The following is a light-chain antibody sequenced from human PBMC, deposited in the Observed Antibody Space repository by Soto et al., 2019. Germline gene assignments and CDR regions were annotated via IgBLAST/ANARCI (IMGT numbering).Light chain of an antibody. CDR2: DVS. J-gene: IGLJ1*01. CDR1: SSDVGGYKY. Sequence: QSALTQPASVSGSPGQSITISCTGTSSDVGGYKYVSWYQQHPGEAPKLMIYDVSNRPSGVSNRFSGSKSGNMASLTISGLQAEDEADYYCSSYTSSSTRVFGTGTKVTVL. V-gene: IGLV2-14*01. CDR3: SSYTSSSTRV.